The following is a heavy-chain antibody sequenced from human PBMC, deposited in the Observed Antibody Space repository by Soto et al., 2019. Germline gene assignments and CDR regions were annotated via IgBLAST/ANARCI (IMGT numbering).Heavy chain of an antibody. Sequence: GGSLRLSCAASGFTFDDYAMHWVRQAPGKGLEWVSGISWNSGSIGYADSVKGRFTISRDNAKNSLYSQMISLRPEDTAFYYCAKDEGYYYDTSGSLDYWGQGNLVTVSS. CDR2: ISWNSGSI. CDR1: GFTFDDYA. D-gene: IGHD3-22*01. CDR3: AKDEGYYYDTSGSLDY. V-gene: IGHV3-9*01. J-gene: IGHJ4*02.